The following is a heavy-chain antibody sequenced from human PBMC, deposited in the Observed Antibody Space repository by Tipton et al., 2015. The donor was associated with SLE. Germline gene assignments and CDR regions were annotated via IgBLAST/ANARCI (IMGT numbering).Heavy chain of an antibody. J-gene: IGHJ4*02. Sequence: TLSLTCDVYGGSFSGYYWSWIRQTPGKGLEWIGEIKHSGSTNCNPSLKSRVTMSVDTSKNQVSLKLSSVTAADTAVYYCAINFILEGVPEYWGQGNLVTVSS. CDR1: GGSFSGYY. V-gene: IGHV4-34*01. D-gene: IGHD1-1*01. CDR2: IKHSGST. CDR3: AINFILEGVPEY.